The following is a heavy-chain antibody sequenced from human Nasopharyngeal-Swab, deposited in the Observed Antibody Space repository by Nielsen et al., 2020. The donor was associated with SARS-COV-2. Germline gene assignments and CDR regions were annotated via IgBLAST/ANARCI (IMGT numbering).Heavy chain of an antibody. CDR2: IYPGDSDT. CDR3: ARQGGFGELFTDAFDI. J-gene: IGHJ3*02. CDR1: GYSFTSYW. V-gene: IGHV5-51*01. D-gene: IGHD3-10*01. Sequence: GESLKISCKGSGYSFTSYWIGWVRQMPGKGLEWMGIIYPGDSDTRYSPSFQGQVTISADKSISTAYPQWSSLKASDTAMYYCARQGGFGELFTDAFDIWGQGTMVTVSS.